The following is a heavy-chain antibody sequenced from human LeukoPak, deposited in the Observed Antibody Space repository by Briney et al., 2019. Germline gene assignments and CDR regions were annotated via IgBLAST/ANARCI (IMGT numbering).Heavy chain of an antibody. CDR3: ARLVGVSPLDY. D-gene: IGHD3-16*01. CDR2: ISGSPDNT. V-gene: IGHV3-23*01. CDR1: GFPFSSYA. J-gene: IGHJ4*02. Sequence: PGGSLRLSCAASGFPFSSYAMYWVRQAPRRGLEWVSEISGSPDNTYYADSVKGRFATSRDKSKNMLYLQMNSLRAEDTAVYYCARLVGVSPLDYWGQGTPVTVSS.